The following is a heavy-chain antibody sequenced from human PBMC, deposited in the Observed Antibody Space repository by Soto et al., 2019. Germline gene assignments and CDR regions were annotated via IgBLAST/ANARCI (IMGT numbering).Heavy chain of an antibody. CDR1: GYSFTSYW. CDR2: IDPSDSYT. J-gene: IGHJ6*02. Sequence: PGESLKISCKGSGYSFTSYWIIWVRQMPGKGLEWMGRIDPSDSYTNYSPSFQGHVTISADKSISTAYLQWSSLKASDTAMYYCARLDYSAVAADYYYGMDVWGQGTTVTVSS. D-gene: IGHD6-19*01. CDR3: ARLDYSAVAADYYYGMDV. V-gene: IGHV5-10-1*01.